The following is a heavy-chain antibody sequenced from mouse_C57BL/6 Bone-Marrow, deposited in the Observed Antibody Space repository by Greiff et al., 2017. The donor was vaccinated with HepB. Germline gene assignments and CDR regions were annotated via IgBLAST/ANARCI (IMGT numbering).Heavy chain of an antibody. CDR2: INYDGSST. CDR3: AREDYYGSSYWYFDV. J-gene: IGHJ1*03. V-gene: IGHV5-16*01. CDR1: GFTFSDYY. Sequence: EVNLVESEGGLVQPGSSMKLSCTASGFTFSDYYMAWVRQVPEKGLEWVANINYDGSSTYYLDSLKSRFIISRDNAKNILYLQMSSLKSEDTGTYYCAREDYYGSSYWYFDVWGTGTTVTVSS. D-gene: IGHD1-1*01.